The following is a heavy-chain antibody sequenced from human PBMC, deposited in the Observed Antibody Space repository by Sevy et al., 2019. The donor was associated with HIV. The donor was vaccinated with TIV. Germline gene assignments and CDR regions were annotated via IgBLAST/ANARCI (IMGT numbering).Heavy chain of an antibody. CDR2: IYPGDSDI. V-gene: IGHV5-51*01. J-gene: IGHJ4*02. CDR1: GYRFISYW. D-gene: IGHD3-22*01. Sequence: GESLKISCKGSGYRFISYWIGWVRQMPGKGLEWMGIIYPGDSDIRYSPSFQGQVTISADKSINTDYLQWSSLQASDTAMYFCARRGFDSSGYPQYYFDYWGQGTLVTVSS. CDR3: ARRGFDSSGYPQYYFDY.